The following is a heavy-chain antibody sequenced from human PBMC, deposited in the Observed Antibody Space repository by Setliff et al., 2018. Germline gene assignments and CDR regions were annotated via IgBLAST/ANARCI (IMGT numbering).Heavy chain of an antibody. J-gene: IGHJ4*02. CDR1: GGSISSGDYY. CDR2: IYYSGNT. Sequence: SETLSLTCTVSGGSISSGDYYWTWIRQPPGKGLEWIGFIYYSGNTFYNPSLKSRLTISVDTSKNLFSLKLSFVTAADTAVYYCARQLYYYGTPGYFDYWGQGTLVTVSS. CDR3: ARQLYYYGTPGYFDY. V-gene: IGHV4-30-4*08. D-gene: IGHD3-10*01.